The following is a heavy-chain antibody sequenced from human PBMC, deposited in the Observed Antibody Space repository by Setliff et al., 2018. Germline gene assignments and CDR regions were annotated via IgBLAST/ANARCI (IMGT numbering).Heavy chain of an antibody. CDR2: IQHDGNIK. V-gene: IGHV3-30*02. D-gene: IGHD3-16*02. CDR3: AKVIGGYPPKPSDY. J-gene: IGHJ4*02. Sequence: GGSLRLSCAASGFLFSSYGMHWVRQAPGKGLEWVTYIQHDGNIKHYADSVKGRCTISRDNSKNTLYLEMSSLRPEDTAVYYCAKVIGGYPPKPSDYWGQGTLVTVSS. CDR1: GFLFSSYG.